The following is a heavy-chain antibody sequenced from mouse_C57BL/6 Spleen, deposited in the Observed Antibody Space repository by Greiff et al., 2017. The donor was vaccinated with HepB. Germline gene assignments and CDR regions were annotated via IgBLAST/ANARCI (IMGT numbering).Heavy chain of an antibody. J-gene: IGHJ3*01. CDR3: ARGIYYDYDPAWFAY. D-gene: IGHD2-4*01. CDR1: GYTFTSYD. V-gene: IGHV1-85*01. CDR2: IYPRDGST. Sequence: VQLQQSGPELVKPGASVKLSCKASGYTFTSYDINWVKQRPGQGLEWIGWIYPRDGSTKYNEKFKGKATLTVDTSSSTAYMELHSLTSEDSAVYFCARGIYYDYDPAWFAYWGQGTLVTVSA.